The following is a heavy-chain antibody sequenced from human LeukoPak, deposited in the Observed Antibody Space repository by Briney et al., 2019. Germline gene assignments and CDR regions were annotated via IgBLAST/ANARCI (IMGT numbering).Heavy chain of an antibody. CDR3: ARDYFGSGIYLDY. D-gene: IGHD3-10*01. V-gene: IGHV1-3*01. Sequence: ASVKVSCKASGYTFTTYAMHWVRQAPGQRLEWVGWINAGNGNTKYSQKFQGRVTITSDTSANTAYMELSSLRSEDTAVYYCARDYFGSGIYLDYWGQGTLVTVSS. CDR1: GYTFTTYA. CDR2: INAGNGNT. J-gene: IGHJ4*02.